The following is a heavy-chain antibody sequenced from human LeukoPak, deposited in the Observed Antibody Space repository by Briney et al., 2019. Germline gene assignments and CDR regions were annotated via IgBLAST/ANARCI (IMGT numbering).Heavy chain of an antibody. Sequence: SETLSLTCTVSGGSISSYYWSWIRQPPGKGLEWIGYICYSGSTNYNPSLKSRVTISVDTSKNQFSLKLSSVTAADTAVYYCAGSRDGYNYVWGQGTLVTVSS. CDR1: GGSISSYY. CDR2: ICYSGST. V-gene: IGHV4-59*01. J-gene: IGHJ4*02. CDR3: AGSRDGYNYV. D-gene: IGHD5-24*01.